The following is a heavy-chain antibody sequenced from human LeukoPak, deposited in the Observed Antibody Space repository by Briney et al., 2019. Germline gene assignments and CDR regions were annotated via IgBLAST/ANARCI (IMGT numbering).Heavy chain of an antibody. CDR1: GFTFSAYG. J-gene: IGHJ6*02. Sequence: PGGSLRLSCAASGFTFSAYGMHWVRQAPGKGLEWVAAIWYDGSNEDYSDSVKGRFIISRDNSKNTLYLQMNSLRAEDTAIYYCARAQAVGTSYFGMDVWGQGATGT. CDR2: IWYDGSNE. CDR3: ARAQAVGTSYFGMDV. V-gene: IGHV3-33*01. D-gene: IGHD1-26*01.